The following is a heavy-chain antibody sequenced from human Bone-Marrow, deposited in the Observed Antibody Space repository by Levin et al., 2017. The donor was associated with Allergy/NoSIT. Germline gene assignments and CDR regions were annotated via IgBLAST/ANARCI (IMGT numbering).Heavy chain of an antibody. CDR2: ISYSGST. V-gene: IGHV4-59*08. CDR1: AGSISNYY. Sequence: SETLSLTCSVPAGSISNYYWSWVRQPPGKGLEWIGYISYSGSTIYHPSLKSRVTMSEDTSKSHFSLNVSSVTAADTAKYYCARQIPGAYKNFYYGLDIWGQGTTVTVSS. J-gene: IGHJ6*02. D-gene: IGHD7-27*01. CDR3: ARQIPGAYKNFYYGLDI.